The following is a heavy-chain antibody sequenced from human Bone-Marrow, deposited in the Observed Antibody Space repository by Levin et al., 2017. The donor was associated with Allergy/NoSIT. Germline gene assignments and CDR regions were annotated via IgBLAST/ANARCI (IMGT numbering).Heavy chain of an antibody. CDR3: ARDPDAGATYSSLEFDP. Sequence: GASVKVSCKASGGTFSSSAISWVRQAPGQGLEWMGGIIPIFGTANYAQKFQGRVTITADESTSTAYMELSSLRSEDTAVYYCARDPDAGATYSSLEFDPWGQGTLVTVSS. V-gene: IGHV1-69*13. D-gene: IGHD6-19*01. CDR2: IIPIFGTA. J-gene: IGHJ5*02. CDR1: GGTFSSSA.